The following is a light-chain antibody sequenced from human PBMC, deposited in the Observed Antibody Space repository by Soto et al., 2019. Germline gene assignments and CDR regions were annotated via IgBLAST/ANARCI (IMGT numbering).Light chain of an antibody. Sequence: DIQMTQSPSSLSASVGDRVTITCRASQSISSYLNWYQQKPGKAPKLLIYAASSLQSGAPSRFSVSGSGTDFTLTISSLQPEDFATYYCQQSYSTPLTFGGGTKVEIK. CDR1: QSISSY. V-gene: IGKV1-39*01. J-gene: IGKJ4*01. CDR3: QQSYSTPLT. CDR2: AAS.